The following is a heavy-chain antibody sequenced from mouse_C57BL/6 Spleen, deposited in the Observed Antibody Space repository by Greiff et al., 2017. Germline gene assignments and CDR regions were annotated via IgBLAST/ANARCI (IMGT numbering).Heavy chain of an antibody. CDR1: GFNIKDDY. Sequence: EVQLQQSGAELVRPGASVKLSCTASGFNIKDDYMHWVKQRPEQGLEWIGWIDPENGDTEYASKFLGKATITADTSSNTAYLQLSSLTSEDTAVYYCTTDTTGVDYFDYWGQGTTLTVSS. CDR3: TTDTTGVDYFDY. CDR2: IDPENGDT. V-gene: IGHV14-4*01. D-gene: IGHD1-1*01. J-gene: IGHJ2*01.